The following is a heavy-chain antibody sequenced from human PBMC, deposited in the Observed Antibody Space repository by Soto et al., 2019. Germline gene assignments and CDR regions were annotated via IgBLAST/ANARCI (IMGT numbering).Heavy chain of an antibody. V-gene: IGHV4-59*01. D-gene: IGHD3-10*01. CDR3: AMYYGHGQDY. Sequence: QVQLHQSGPGLVKPSETLSLTCSVSGASITNYYWTWIRQSPGKGLEWIGYINNGGTSNYNSSLKGRVTVSVDMSTNQFSLTLNSVTAADTAVYYCAMYYGHGQDYWGQGTLVTVSS. CDR1: GASITNYY. J-gene: IGHJ4*02. CDR2: INNGGTS.